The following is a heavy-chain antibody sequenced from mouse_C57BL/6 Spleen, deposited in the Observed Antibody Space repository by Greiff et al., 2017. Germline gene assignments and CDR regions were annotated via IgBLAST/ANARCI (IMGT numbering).Heavy chain of an antibody. V-gene: IGHV1-81*01. Sequence: VKLMESGAELARPGASVKLSCKASGYTFTSYGISWVKQRTGQGLEWIGEIYPRSGNTYYNEKFTGKATLTADKSSSTAYMELRSLTSEDSAVYFCASHITTVVEWYFDVWGTGTTVTVSS. J-gene: IGHJ1*03. D-gene: IGHD1-1*01. CDR3: ASHITTVVEWYFDV. CDR2: IYPRSGNT. CDR1: GYTFTSYG.